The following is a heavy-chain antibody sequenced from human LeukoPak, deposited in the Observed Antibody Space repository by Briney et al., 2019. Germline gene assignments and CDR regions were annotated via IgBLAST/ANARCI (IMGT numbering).Heavy chain of an antibody. J-gene: IGHJ5*02. CDR1: GFTFSSYS. CDR3: ARDRCVSCPAWNWFDP. D-gene: IGHD2-2*01. V-gene: IGHV3-21*01. CDR2: ISSSSSYI. Sequence: GGSLRLSCAASGFTFSSYSMNWVRQAPGKGLEWVSSISSSSSYIYYVDSVKGRFTISRDDSKSTLYLQMNTLRAEDTAVYYCARDRCVSCPAWNWFDPWGQGTLVTVSP.